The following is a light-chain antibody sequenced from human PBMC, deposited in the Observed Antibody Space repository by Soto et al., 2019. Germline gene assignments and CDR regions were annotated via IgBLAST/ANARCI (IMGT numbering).Light chain of an antibody. CDR3: LQHNDYPYT. CDR1: QGIRSD. Sequence: DIQMTQSPSSLSASVGDRVTITCRASQGIRSDLGWYQQKPGKAPKRLIYAASRLQSGVPPRFSAGGSGTEFILTISSLQPEDFATYYCLQHNDYPYTFGQGTKVDIK. J-gene: IGKJ2*01. V-gene: IGKV1-17*01. CDR2: AAS.